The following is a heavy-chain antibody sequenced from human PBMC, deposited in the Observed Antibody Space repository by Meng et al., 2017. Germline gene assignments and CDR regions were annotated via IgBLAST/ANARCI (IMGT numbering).Heavy chain of an antibody. CDR1: GCTFSSYA. D-gene: IGHD3-10*01. CDR3: AKDSAITPPFDY. Sequence: QVQWVPSGGGGRRPGHSVTDSCKASGCTFSSYAISWVRQAPGQGLEWMGGIIPIFGTANYAQKFQGRVTITADKSTSTAYMELSSLRSEDTAVYYCAKDSAITPPFDYWGQGTLVTVSS. CDR2: IIPIFGTA. V-gene: IGHV1-69*06. J-gene: IGHJ4*02.